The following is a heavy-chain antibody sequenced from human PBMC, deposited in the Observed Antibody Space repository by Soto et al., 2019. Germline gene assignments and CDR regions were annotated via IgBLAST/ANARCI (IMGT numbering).Heavy chain of an antibody. V-gene: IGHV4-31*03. J-gene: IGHJ6*03. CDR3: ARSPSAANYYYYMDV. CDR1: SGSNTRIIYY. CDR2: IYYSGST. D-gene: IGHD2-2*01. Sequence: TRSLSCTVTSGSNTRIIYYWSWVRPPPGKGLEWIGYIYYSGSTYYNPSLKSRVTISVDTSKNQFSLKLSSVTAADTAVYYCARSPSAANYYYYMDVWGKGTTVTVSS.